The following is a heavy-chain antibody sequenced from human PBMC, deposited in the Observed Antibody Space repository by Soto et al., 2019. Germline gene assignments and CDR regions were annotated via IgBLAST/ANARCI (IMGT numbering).Heavy chain of an antibody. Sequence: SVKVSCKASVYTFTGYYMHWVRQAPGQGLEWMGWINPNSGGTNYAQKFQGRVTMTRDTSISTAYMELSRLRSDDTAVYYCATTYSSSSQLDVWGQGTTVTVSS. CDR3: ATTYSSSSQLDV. J-gene: IGHJ6*02. D-gene: IGHD6-6*01. CDR2: INPNSGGT. CDR1: VYTFTGYY. V-gene: IGHV1-2*02.